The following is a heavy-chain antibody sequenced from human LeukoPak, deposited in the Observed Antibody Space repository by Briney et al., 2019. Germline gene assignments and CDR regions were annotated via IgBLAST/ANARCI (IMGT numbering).Heavy chain of an antibody. CDR3: AKDGGYSYGYFDY. CDR2: ISGSGGST. Sequence: GGSLGLSCAASGFTFSSYAMSWVRQAPGKGLEWVSAISGSGGSTYYADSVKGRFTISRDNSKNTLYLQMNSLRAEDTAVYYCAKDGGYSYGYFDYWGQGTLVTVSS. CDR1: GFTFSSYA. V-gene: IGHV3-23*01. D-gene: IGHD5-18*01. J-gene: IGHJ4*02.